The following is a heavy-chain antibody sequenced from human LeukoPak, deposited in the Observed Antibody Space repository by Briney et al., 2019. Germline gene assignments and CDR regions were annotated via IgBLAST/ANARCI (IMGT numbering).Heavy chain of an antibody. CDR2: LYYSGST. J-gene: IGHJ4*02. CDR3: ARTSYYYGSGSYY. D-gene: IGHD3-10*01. Sequence: SETLSLTCTVSGGSISSSNYYWGWIRQPPGQGLDWIGTLYYSGSTYYNPSLNSRVTMSVDTSKNQFSLKLSSVTAADTAVYYCARTSYYYGSGSYYWGQGTLVAVSS. V-gene: IGHV4-39*01. CDR1: GGSISSSNYY.